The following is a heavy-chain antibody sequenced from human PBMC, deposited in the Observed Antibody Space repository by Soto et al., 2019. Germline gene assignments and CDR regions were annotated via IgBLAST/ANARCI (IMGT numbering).Heavy chain of an antibody. CDR2: ISASTRNT. Sequence: QVQLVQSGGEVKKPGASVKVSCQASGYTFSDYAISWVRQAPGQGREWMGWISASTRNTDQAQNFQGRVIMTLDTSTNTAYMELRSLRSGDTAVYYCVRCYCSVGSCYACWHFDLWGRGTLVTVSS. J-gene: IGHJ2*01. D-gene: IGHD2-15*01. CDR3: VRCYCSVGSCYACWHFDL. CDR1: GYTFSDYA. V-gene: IGHV1-18*01.